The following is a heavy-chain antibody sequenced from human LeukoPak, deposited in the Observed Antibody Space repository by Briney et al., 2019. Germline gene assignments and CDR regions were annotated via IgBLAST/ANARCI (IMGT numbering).Heavy chain of an antibody. Sequence: SETLSLTCTVSGDSIRRSSYYWGWIRQPPGKELEWLGSIYYTGSTYYNPSRKRRVTISVDMSKSQFSLKLSSVTAADTAVYYCARLGYTTGWHGGLDYWGQGTLVTVSS. V-gene: IGHV4-39*01. D-gene: IGHD6-19*01. CDR1: GDSIRRSSYY. J-gene: IGHJ4*02. CDR2: IYYTGST. CDR3: ARLGYTTGWHGGLDY.